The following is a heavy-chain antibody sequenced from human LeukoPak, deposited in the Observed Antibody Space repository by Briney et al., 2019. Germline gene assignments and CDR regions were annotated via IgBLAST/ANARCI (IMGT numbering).Heavy chain of an antibody. CDR2: INTASSYI. V-gene: IGHV3-21*01. CDR1: GFTFSSCE. CDR3: AMLNVNTAMSGHY. Sequence: GGSLRLSCAASGFTFSSCEMNWVRQAPGKGLEWVSSINTASSYINYADSVKGRFTISRDNAKNSLYLQMNSLRAEDTAVYYCAMLNVNTAMSGHYWGQGTLVTVSS. D-gene: IGHD5-18*01. J-gene: IGHJ4*02.